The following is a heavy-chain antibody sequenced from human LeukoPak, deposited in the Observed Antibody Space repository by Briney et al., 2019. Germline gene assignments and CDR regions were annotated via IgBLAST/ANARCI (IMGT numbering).Heavy chain of an antibody. D-gene: IGHD3-16*01. Sequence: ASVKVSCKASGYTFTGYYMHWVRQAPGQGLEWMGWINPNSGGTNYAQKFQGRVTMTRDTSISTAYMELSRLRSDDTAVCYCARDLEYLYPGGAFDIWGQGTMVTVSS. CDR3: ARDLEYLYPGGAFDI. CDR1: GYTFTGYY. V-gene: IGHV1-2*02. CDR2: INPNSGGT. J-gene: IGHJ3*02.